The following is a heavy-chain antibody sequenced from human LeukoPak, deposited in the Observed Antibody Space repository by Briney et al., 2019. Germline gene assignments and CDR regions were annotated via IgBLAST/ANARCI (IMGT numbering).Heavy chain of an antibody. D-gene: IGHD2-15*01. CDR3: AVFFGGQGGRGN. CDR2: IYYSGST. Sequence: SETLSLTCTVSGGSISSSSYYWGWIRQPPGKGLEWIGSIYYSGSTYYNPSLKSRVTISVDTSKNQFSLKLTSVTAADTAVYFCAVFFGGQGGRGNWGQGTQVTVSS. J-gene: IGHJ4*02. CDR1: GGSISSSSYY. V-gene: IGHV4-39*01.